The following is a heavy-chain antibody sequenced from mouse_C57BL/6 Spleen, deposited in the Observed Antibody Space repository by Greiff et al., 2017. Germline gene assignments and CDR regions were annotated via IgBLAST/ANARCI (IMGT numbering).Heavy chain of an antibody. J-gene: IGHJ1*03. CDR3: ARPLFITTVVATRYFDV. D-gene: IGHD1-1*01. V-gene: IGHV1-9*01. CDR2: ILPGSGST. Sequence: QVQLQQSGAELMKPGASVTLSCKATGYTFTGYWLEWVKQRPGHGLEWIGEILPGSGSTNYNEKFKGKATFTADTSSNTAYMQLSSLTTDDSAIYYCARPLFITTVVATRYFDVWGTGTTVTVSS. CDR1: GYTFTGYW.